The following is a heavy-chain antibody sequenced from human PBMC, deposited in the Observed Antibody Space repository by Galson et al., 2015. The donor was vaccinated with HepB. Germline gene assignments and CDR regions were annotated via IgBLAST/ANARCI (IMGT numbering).Heavy chain of an antibody. D-gene: IGHD3-10*01. CDR3: AAEYYHGSPDFDP. CDR1: GFSFSSHI. V-gene: IGHV3-30*04. Sequence: LRLSCAASGFSFSSHIMHWVRQAPGKGLEWVAVISYDGSEKYYADSVQGRFTISRDNSKNTLYLQMNSLRAEDTAVYYCAAEYYHGSPDFDPWGQGTLVTVSS. J-gene: IGHJ5*02. CDR2: ISYDGSEK.